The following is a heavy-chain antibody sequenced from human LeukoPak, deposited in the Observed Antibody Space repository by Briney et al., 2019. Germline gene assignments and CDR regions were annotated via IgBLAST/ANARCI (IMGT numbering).Heavy chain of an antibody. CDR3: ARHGVLYDSSGYYYGTGNWFDP. Sequence: RGESLKISCKGSGYSFTSYWIGWVRQMPGKGLEWMGIIYPGDSDTRYSPSFQGQVTISADKSISTAYLQWSSLKASDTAMYYCARHGVLYDSSGYYYGTGNWFDPWGQGTLVTVSS. CDR1: GYSFTSYW. V-gene: IGHV5-51*01. CDR2: IYPGDSDT. J-gene: IGHJ5*02. D-gene: IGHD3-22*01.